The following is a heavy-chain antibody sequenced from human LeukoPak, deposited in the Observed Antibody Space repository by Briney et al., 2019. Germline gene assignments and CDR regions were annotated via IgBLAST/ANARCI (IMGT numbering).Heavy chain of an antibody. Sequence: ASVKVSCKASGYTFTSYDINWVRQATGQGLEWMGWMNPNSGNTGYAQKFQGRVTMTRNTSISTACMELSSLRSEDTAVYYCARGSQTLRFLEWLAYYFDYWGQGTLVTVSS. J-gene: IGHJ4*02. V-gene: IGHV1-8*01. CDR2: MNPNSGNT. CDR1: GYTFTSYD. CDR3: ARGSQTLRFLEWLAYYFDY. D-gene: IGHD3-3*01.